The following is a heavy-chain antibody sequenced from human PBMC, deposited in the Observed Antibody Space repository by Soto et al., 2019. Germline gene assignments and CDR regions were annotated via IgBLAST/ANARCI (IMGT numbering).Heavy chain of an antibody. Sequence: QVLLVESGGGVVQPGTSLRLSCAASGFSFRNYGMHWVRQAPGKGLEWVAVTSSDGSTKYYAASVKGRFTISSDNSKNTLHLQMSSLRAEDTALYYCARWGGSYYESWFDPWGQGTLVIVSS. CDR1: GFSFRNYG. J-gene: IGHJ5*02. V-gene: IGHV3-33*01. D-gene: IGHD1-26*01. CDR2: TSSDGSTK. CDR3: ARWGGSYYESWFDP.